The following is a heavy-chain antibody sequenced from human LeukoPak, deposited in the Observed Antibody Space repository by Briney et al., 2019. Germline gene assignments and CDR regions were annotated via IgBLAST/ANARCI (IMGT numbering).Heavy chain of an antibody. D-gene: IGHD2-2*01. CDR3: ARGVGYCSSTSCYGGDY. J-gene: IGHJ4*02. CDR2: IYYSGST. CDR1: GGYINSGSYY. V-gene: IGHV4-39*01. Sequence: SETLSITRTVTGGYINSGSYYWGWIRQPPGKGLEWIVSIYYSGSTYYNPSLRSRVTISVDTSKNQFSLKLSSVTAADTAVYYCARGVGYCSSTSCYGGDYWGQGTLVTVSS.